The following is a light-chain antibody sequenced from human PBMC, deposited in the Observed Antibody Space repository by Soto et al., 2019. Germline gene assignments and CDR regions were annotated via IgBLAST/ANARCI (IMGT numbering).Light chain of an antibody. CDR2: RNN. J-gene: IGLJ3*02. V-gene: IGLV1-47*01. CDR3: AAWDDSLSGWV. CDR1: SSNIGSNY. Sequence: VLTQPPSASGTPGQRVTISCSGSSSNIGSNYVYWYQQLPGTAPKLLIYRNNQRPSGVPDRFSGSKSGTSASLAISGLRSEDEADYYCAAWDDSLSGWVFGGGTKLTV.